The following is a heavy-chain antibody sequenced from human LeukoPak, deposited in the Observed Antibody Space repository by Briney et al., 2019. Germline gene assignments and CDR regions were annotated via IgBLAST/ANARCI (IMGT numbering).Heavy chain of an antibody. CDR3: VRVASPDNWNDGGWFDP. Sequence: GGSLRLSCAASGFTFSSYSMNWVRQAPGKGLEWVSYISSSSSTIYYADSVKGRFTISRDNAKNSLYLQMNSLRAEDTAVYYCVRVASPDNWNDGGWFDPWGQGTLVTVSS. CDR2: ISSSSSTI. D-gene: IGHD1-20*01. V-gene: IGHV3-48*04. CDR1: GFTFSSYS. J-gene: IGHJ5*02.